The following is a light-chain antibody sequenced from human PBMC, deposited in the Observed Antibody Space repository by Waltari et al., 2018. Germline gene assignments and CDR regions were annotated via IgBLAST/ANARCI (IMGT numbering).Light chain of an antibody. CDR3: QAWDSTTAV. J-gene: IGLJ2*01. Sequence: SYELTQPPSVSVSPGQTASITCPGDKLGDKYASWYQQKPGQSPVLIIYQDNKRPSGIPERFSGSNSGNTATLTISGTQAMDEADYYCQAWDSTTAVFGGGTKLTVL. CDR2: QDN. CDR1: KLGDKY. V-gene: IGLV3-1*01.